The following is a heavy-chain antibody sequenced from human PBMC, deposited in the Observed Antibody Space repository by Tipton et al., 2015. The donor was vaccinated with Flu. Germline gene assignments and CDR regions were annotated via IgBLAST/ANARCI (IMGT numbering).Heavy chain of an antibody. Sequence: SLRLSCAVSGFSVDTNYMSWVRQPPGKGLEWVATNYASGSTIVADSVKGRFSISRGNSNSIFLQMNGLRVEDSGLYYCARPALSPYHNTMDVWGQGTTVTVSS. J-gene: IGHJ6*02. D-gene: IGHD3-10*01. CDR2: NYASGST. CDR1: GFSVDTNY. CDR3: ARPALSPYHNTMDV. V-gene: IGHV3-53*01.